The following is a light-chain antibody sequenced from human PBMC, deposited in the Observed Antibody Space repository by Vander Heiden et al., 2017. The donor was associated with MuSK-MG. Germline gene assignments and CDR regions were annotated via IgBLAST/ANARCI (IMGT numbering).Light chain of an antibody. CDR3: SSRDSSANHLV. Sequence: SSELTQDPAVSVALGQTVRITCQGDSLRSYYASWYQQKAGQAPELVIYGKNNRPSGIPDRSSGSSSGNTGYLTITGAQAEDEADYYCSSRDSSANHLVFGGGTKLT. CDR2: GKN. CDR1: SLRSYY. V-gene: IGLV3-19*01. J-gene: IGLJ3*02.